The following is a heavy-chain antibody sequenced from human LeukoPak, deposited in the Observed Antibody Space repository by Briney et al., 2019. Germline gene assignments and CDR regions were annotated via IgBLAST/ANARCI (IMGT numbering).Heavy chain of an antibody. CDR2: IYYSGST. Sequence: SETLSLTCTVSGGSISSYYWSWIRQPPGKGLEWIGFIYYSGSTNYNPSLKSRVTVSIDTSKNQFSLRLTSVTAADTAVYYCARRSGTIDYWGQGTLVTVSS. D-gene: IGHD1-26*01. V-gene: IGHV4-59*08. J-gene: IGHJ4*02. CDR1: GGSISSYY. CDR3: ARRSGTIDY.